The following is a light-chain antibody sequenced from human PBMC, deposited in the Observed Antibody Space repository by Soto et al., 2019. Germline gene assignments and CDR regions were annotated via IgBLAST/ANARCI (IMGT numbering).Light chain of an antibody. Sequence: EIVLTQSPGTLSLSPGERATLSCRASQSISNNYLAWYQQKPGQAPRLLIYTASTRATGVPARFSGSGSGTDFTLTVSRLEPEDFAVYYCQQYGSFPYTFGQGTKVDIK. J-gene: IGKJ2*01. V-gene: IGKV3-20*01. CDR2: TAS. CDR3: QQYGSFPYT. CDR1: QSISNNY.